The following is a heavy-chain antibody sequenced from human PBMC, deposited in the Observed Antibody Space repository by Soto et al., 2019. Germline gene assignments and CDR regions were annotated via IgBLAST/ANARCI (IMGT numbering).Heavy chain of an antibody. CDR1: GFTFSSYG. D-gene: IGHD6-19*01. CDR3: ARSGEWLRLGWFDP. V-gene: IGHV3-33*01. J-gene: IGHJ5*02. CDR2: IWYDGRNK. Sequence: QVQLVESGGGVVQPGRSLRLSCAASGFTFSSYGMHWVRQAPGMGLEWVAVIWYDGRNKYYADSVKGRFTISRDNSKNTLYLQRNSLRAEDTAVYYCARSGEWLRLGWFDPWGQGTLVTVSS.